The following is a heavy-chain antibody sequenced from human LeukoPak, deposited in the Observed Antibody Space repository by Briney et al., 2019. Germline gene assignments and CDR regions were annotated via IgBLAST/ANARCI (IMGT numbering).Heavy chain of an antibody. D-gene: IGHD2-8*01. Sequence: GASVKVSCKASGYTFTSYGISWVRQAPGQGLEWMGWISAYNGNTNYAQKPQGRVTMTTDTSTSTAYMELRSLRSDDTAVYYCARQPDALVYLGWFDPWGQGTLVTVSS. V-gene: IGHV1-18*01. CDR3: ARQPDALVYLGWFDP. J-gene: IGHJ5*02. CDR2: ISAYNGNT. CDR1: GYTFTSYG.